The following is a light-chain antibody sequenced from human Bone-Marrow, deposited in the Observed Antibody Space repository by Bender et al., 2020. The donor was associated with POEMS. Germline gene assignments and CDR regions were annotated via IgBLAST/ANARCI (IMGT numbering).Light chain of an antibody. CDR2: EVT. CDR3: CSYAGGGTYV. V-gene: IGLV2-8*01. Sequence: QSALTQPPSASGSPGQSVTISCTGTSSDIGGYYYVSWYQQHPGKAPKLMIYEVTKRPSGVSDRFSGPKSGNTASLTISGLQAEDEGDSYFCSYAGGGTYVFGSGTKVTVL. J-gene: IGLJ1*01. CDR1: SSDIGGYYY.